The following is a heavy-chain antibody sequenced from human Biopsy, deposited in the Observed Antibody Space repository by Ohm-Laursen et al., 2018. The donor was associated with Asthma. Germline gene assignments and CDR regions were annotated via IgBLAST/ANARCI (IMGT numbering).Heavy chain of an antibody. CDR3: ARAQDYYDSRGYYRSFDY. V-gene: IGHV4-31*03. D-gene: IGHD3-22*01. CDR2: IPQGGAT. Sequence: SQTLSLACTVSYGSITSGGYYWTWIRQPPGKGLEWIGEIPQGGATTFNPSLKSRVTISIDPSKSQLSLRLTSMTAADTAVYYCARAQDYYDSRGYYRSFDYWGQGTLVTVSS. CDR1: YGSITSGGYY. J-gene: IGHJ4*02.